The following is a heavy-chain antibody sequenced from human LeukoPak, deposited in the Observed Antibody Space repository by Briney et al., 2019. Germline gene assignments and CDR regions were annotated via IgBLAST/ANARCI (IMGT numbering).Heavy chain of an antibody. CDR2: ISSSSSYI. J-gene: IGHJ6*02. D-gene: IGHD6-13*01. V-gene: IGHV3-21*01. CDR3: ARYGSSWYGYYYYGMDV. Sequence: GGSLRLSRAASGFTFSSYSMNWVRQAPGKGLEWVSSISSSSSYIYYADSVKGRFTISRDNAKNSLYLQMNSLRAEDTAVYYCARYGSSWYGYYYYGMDVWGQGTTVTVSS. CDR1: GFTFSSYS.